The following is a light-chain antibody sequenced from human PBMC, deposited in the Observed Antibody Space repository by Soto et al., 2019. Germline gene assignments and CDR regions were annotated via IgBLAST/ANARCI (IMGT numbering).Light chain of an antibody. CDR3: QQYNDWPRT. CDR2: GAS. CDR1: QSVSST. V-gene: IGKV3-15*01. Sequence: EIVMTQSPATLSVSPGERATLSCRASQSVSSTLAWYQLRPGQAPSLLIYGASTRATGIPARFSGSGSGTEFTLTISSLQSEDFAVYYCQQYNDWPRTFGQGTMVEIK. J-gene: IGKJ1*01.